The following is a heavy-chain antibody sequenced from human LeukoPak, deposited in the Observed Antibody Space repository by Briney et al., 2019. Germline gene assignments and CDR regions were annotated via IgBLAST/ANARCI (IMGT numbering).Heavy chain of an antibody. Sequence: GGSLRLSCAASGFTFNIYAMSWVRQAPGKGLEAPGKGLEWVSTIRGSDGYTYYADSVKGRFTISRDNSKNTLYLQMNSLRAEDTAVYYCARDVSYSYIDYWGQGTLVTVSS. J-gene: IGHJ4*02. D-gene: IGHD5-18*01. CDR3: ARDVSYSYIDY. CDR2: IRGSDGYT. V-gene: IGHV3-23*01. CDR1: GFTFNIYA.